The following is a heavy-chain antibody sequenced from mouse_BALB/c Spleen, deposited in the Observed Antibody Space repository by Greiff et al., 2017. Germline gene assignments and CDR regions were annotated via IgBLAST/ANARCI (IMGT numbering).Heavy chain of an antibody. CDR1: GFTFSNYW. CDR3: TRLITYYYAMDY. V-gene: IGHV6-6*02. CDR2: IRLKSNNYAT. D-gene: IGHD2-4*01. J-gene: IGHJ4*01. Sequence: EVHLVESGGGLVQPGGSMKLSCVASGFTFSNYWMNWVRQSPEKGLEWVAEIRLKSNNYATHYAESVKGRFTISRDDSKSSVYLQMNNLRAEDTGIYYCTRLITYYYAMDYWGQGTSVTVSS.